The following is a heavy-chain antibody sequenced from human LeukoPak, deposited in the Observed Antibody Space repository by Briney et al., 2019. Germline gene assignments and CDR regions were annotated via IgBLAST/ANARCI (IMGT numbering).Heavy chain of an antibody. CDR3: ARGGSSSSWPFDY. V-gene: IGHV4-59*01. CDR2: IYYSGST. CDR1: GGSISSYY. D-gene: IGHD6-13*01. Sequence: SSQTLSLTCTVSGGSISSYYWSWIRQPPGKVLEWIGYIYYSGSTNYNPSLKSRITISVDTSKNQFSLRLNSVTAADTAVYYCARGGSSSSWPFDYWGQGTLVTVSS. J-gene: IGHJ4*02.